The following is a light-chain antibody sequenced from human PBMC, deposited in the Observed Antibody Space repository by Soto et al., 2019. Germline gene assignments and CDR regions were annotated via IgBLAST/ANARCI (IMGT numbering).Light chain of an antibody. CDR3: SSYTSSSTLCV. V-gene: IGLV2-14*01. CDR2: EVS. CDR1: SSDVGGYKY. J-gene: IGLJ1*01. Sequence: QSVLTQPASVSGSPGQSITISCTGTSSDVGGYKYVSWYQQHPGKAPKLMIYEVSNRPTGVSNRFSGSKSGNTASLTISGLQDEDEAEYYCSSYTSSSTLCVFGTGTKLTVL.